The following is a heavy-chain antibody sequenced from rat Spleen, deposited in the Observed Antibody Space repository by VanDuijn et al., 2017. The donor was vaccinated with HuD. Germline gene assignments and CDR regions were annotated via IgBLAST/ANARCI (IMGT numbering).Heavy chain of an antibody. CDR2: ITTGGGTS. CDR3: ARHPDYSNYFDY. Sequence: EVQLVESGGGLVQPGRSLKLSCAASGFTFSNYYMAWVRQAPTKGLEWVAYITTGGGTSFYRDAVKGRFTISRDNADSTLYLQMDSLRSEDTATYYCARHPDYSNYFDYWGQGVMVTVSS. D-gene: IGHD1-1*01. J-gene: IGHJ2*01. CDR1: GFTFSNYY. V-gene: IGHV5-25*01.